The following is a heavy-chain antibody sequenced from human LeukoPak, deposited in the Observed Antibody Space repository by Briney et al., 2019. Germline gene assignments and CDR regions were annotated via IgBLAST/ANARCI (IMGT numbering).Heavy chain of an antibody. D-gene: IGHD6-19*01. CDR2: ITNSGGGT. J-gene: IGHJ4*02. CDR3: AKDLWTDSSGWNYFDY. Sequence: PGGSLRLSCAASGFTFTRSAMGWVRQAPGKGLEWVSCITNSGGGTYYADSVKGRFTISRDNSKNTLYLQMNSLRAEDTAVYYCAKDLWTDSSGWNYFDYWGQGTLVTVPS. CDR1: GFTFTRSA. V-gene: IGHV3-23*01.